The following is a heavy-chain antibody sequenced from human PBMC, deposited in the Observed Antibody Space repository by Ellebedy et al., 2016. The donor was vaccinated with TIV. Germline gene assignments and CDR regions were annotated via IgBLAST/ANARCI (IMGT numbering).Heavy chain of an antibody. CDR3: ARREGSYYNSDFDY. D-gene: IGHD3-10*01. Sequence: ASVKVSCKASGYTFTSYAMHWVRQAPGQRLEWMGWINAGNGNTKYSQKFQGRVTITADKSTNTAYMELSSLRSEDTAVYYCARREGSYYNSDFDYWGQGTLVTVSS. CDR1: GYTFTSYA. J-gene: IGHJ4*02. CDR2: INAGNGNT. V-gene: IGHV1-3*01.